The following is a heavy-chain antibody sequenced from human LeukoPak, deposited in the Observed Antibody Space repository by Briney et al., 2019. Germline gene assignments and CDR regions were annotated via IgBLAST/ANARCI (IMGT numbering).Heavy chain of an antibody. CDR1: GYTFTSYG. V-gene: IGHV1-18*01. CDR3: ARGTPGDDYVWGSPPEFDY. CDR2: ISASNGNT. J-gene: IGHJ4*02. D-gene: IGHD3-16*01. Sequence: ASVKVSCKASGYTFTSYGISWVRQAPGPGLEWMGWISASNGNTNYAQKLQGRVTMTTDTSTSTAYMELRSLRSDDTAVYYCARGTPGDDYVWGSPPEFDYWGQGTLVTVSS.